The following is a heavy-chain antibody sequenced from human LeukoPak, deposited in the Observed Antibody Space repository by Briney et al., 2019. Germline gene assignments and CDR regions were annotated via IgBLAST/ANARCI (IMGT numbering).Heavy chain of an antibody. V-gene: IGHV4-34*01. J-gene: IGHJ5*02. CDR1: GGSFSGYY. D-gene: IGHD3-10*01. CDR3: ARQKNHYYYGSGSYIWFDP. CDR2: INHSGST. Sequence: SETLSLTCAVYGGSFSGYYWSWLRQPPGKGLEWIGEINHSGSTNYNPSLKSRVTISVDTSKNQFSLKLSSVTAADTAVYYCARQKNHYYYGSGSYIWFDPWGQGTLVTVSS.